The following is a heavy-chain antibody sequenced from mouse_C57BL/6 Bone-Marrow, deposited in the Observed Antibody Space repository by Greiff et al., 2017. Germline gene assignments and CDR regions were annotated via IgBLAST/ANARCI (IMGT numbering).Heavy chain of an antibody. V-gene: IGHV1-81*01. D-gene: IGHD2-4*01. CDR3: ARLGLRRAWFAY. CDR1: GYTFTSYG. Sequence: QVQLQQSGAELARPGASVKLSCKASGYTFTSYGISWVKQRTGQGLEWIGEIYPRSGNTYYNEKFKGKATLTADKSSSTAYVELRSLTSEDSAVYFCARLGLRRAWFAYWGQGTLVTVSA. J-gene: IGHJ3*01. CDR2: IYPRSGNT.